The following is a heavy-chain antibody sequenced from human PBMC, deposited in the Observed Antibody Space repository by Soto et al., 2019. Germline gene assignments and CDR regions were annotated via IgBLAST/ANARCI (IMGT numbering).Heavy chain of an antibody. CDR1: GYTFTSYD. D-gene: IGHD6-13*01. Sequence: ASVKVSCKASGYTFTSYDINWVRQATGQGLEWMGRINPNSGSTSYAQKFQGRVTMTRDTSTSTVYMELSSLRSEDTAVYYCARRGAAASRAPGRPYYYGMDVWGQGTTVTVSS. CDR2: INPNSGST. V-gene: IGHV1-8*01. J-gene: IGHJ6*02. CDR3: ARRGAAASRAPGRPYYYGMDV.